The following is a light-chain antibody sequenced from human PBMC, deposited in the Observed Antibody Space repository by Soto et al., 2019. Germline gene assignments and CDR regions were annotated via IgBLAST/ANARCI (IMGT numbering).Light chain of an antibody. Sequence: QSALTQPASVSGSPGQSITISCTGTSSDIGAYYYVSWYQLHPGKAPKLMIYEVSNRPSGVPDRFSGSKSGTSASLAISGLPSEDEADYYCAAWDDSLSGWVFGGGTKLTVL. V-gene: IGLV2-14*01. J-gene: IGLJ3*02. CDR3: AAWDDSLSGWV. CDR2: EVS. CDR1: SSDIGAYYY.